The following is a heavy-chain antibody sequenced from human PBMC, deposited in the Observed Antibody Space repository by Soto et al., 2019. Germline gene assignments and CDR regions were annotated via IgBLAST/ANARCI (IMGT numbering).Heavy chain of an antibody. V-gene: IGHV3-7*05. J-gene: IGHJ6*02. CDR2: IKEDGSEK. CDR1: GFTFSTYW. D-gene: IGHD1-7*01. CDR3: ARDGYNKNWTGMGV. Sequence: DVQLVESGGGLVQPGESLRLSCAASGFTFSTYWMNWVRQAQGKGLEWVANIKEDGSEKNYVDSVKGRFTISRDNAENTMYLEINVHRDDDTATYYCARDGYNKNWTGMGVWGRGTTVTVSS.